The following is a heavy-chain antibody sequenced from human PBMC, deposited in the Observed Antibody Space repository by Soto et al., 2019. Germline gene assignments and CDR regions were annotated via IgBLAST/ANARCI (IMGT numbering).Heavy chain of an antibody. J-gene: IGHJ6*02. CDR3: ARDRYSGSYFNYYYGMAV. Sequence: SETLSLTYTVSGGSISRYYWSWIRQAPGKGLEWIGYIYYSGSTNYTHSLKSRVTISVDTSKNQFSLKLSSVTAADTAVYYCARDRYSGSYFNYYYGMAVWGQGTTVTVSS. V-gene: IGHV4-59*01. D-gene: IGHD1-26*01. CDR2: IYYSGST. CDR1: GGSISRYY.